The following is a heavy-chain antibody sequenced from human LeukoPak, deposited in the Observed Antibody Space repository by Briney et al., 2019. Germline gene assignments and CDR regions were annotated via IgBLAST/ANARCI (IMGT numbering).Heavy chain of an antibody. CDR3: ARVLFNSGYDS. Sequence: ASVKVSCKASGFTFTGAYMHWVRQAPGQGLEWMGWINPNSGETRYEQKFQGRVTMTRDTSIDTVRMELGSLTSDDTAVYYCARVLFNSGYDSWGQGTLVTVSS. D-gene: IGHD3-9*01. CDR1: GFTFTGAY. V-gene: IGHV1-2*02. J-gene: IGHJ5*01. CDR2: INPNSGET.